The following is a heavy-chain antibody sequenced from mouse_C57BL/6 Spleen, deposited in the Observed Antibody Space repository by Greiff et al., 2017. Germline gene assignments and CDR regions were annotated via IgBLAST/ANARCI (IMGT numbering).Heavy chain of an antibody. CDR3: AREAYITTVVANWYFDV. J-gene: IGHJ1*03. V-gene: IGHV1-64*01. Sequence: QVQLQQPGAELVKPGASVKLSCKASGYTFTSYWMHWVKQRPGQGLEWIGMIHPNSGSTNYNEKFKSKATLTVDKSSSTAYMQLSSLTSEDSAVYYCAREAYITTVVANWYFDVWGTGTTVTVSS. CDR1: GYTFTSYW. CDR2: IHPNSGST. D-gene: IGHD1-1*01.